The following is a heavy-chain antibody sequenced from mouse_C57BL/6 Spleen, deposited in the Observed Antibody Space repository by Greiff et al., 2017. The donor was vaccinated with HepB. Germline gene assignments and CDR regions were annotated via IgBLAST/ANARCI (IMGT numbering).Heavy chain of an antibody. CDR2: IRNKANGYTT. J-gene: IGHJ4*01. CDR1: GFTFTDYY. V-gene: IGHV7-3*01. Sequence: EVQLVESGGGLVQPGGSLSLSCAASGFTFTDYYMSWVRQPPGKALEWLGFIRNKANGYTTEYSASVKGRFTISRDNSQSILYLQMNALRAEDSATYYCARDDGYLYAMDYWGQGTSVTVSS. CDR3: ARDDGYLYAMDY. D-gene: IGHD2-3*01.